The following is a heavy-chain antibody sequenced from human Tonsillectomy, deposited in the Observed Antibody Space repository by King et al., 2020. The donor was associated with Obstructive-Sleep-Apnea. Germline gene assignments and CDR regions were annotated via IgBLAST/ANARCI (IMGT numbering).Heavy chain of an antibody. Sequence: QLVQSGAEVKKPGASVKVSCEASGYTFTSYDINWVRQATGQGLEWMGCMNPNSGNKGYAQKFQGRVTMTINTSISTAYMELSSLRSEDTAMYYCARGGMVRGVYDFDYWGQGTLVTVSS. CDR1: GYTFTSYD. CDR2: MNPNSGNK. V-gene: IGHV1-8*01. D-gene: IGHD3-10*01. CDR3: ARGGMVRGVYDFDY. J-gene: IGHJ4*02.